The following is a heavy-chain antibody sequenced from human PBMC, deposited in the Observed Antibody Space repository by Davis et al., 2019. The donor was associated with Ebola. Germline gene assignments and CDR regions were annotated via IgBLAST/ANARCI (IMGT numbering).Heavy chain of an antibody. CDR3: ARVLPEEGMDV. V-gene: IGHV4-59*08. J-gene: IGHJ6*02. CDR2: IYYSGST. Sequence: ESLKISCAASGFTFSNYAMSWIRQPPGKGLEWIGYIYYSGSTNYNPSLKSRVTISVDTSKNQFSLKLSSVTAADTAVYYCARVLPEEGMDVWGQGTTVTVSS. CDR1: GFTFSNYA. D-gene: IGHD3-10*01.